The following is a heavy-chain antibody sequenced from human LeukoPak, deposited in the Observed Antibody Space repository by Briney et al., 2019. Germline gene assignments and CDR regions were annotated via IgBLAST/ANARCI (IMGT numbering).Heavy chain of an antibody. J-gene: IGHJ4*02. CDR3: ARALTRAVRGTMGY. V-gene: IGHV3-72*01. CDR2: SRNKAKSFTT. CDR1: GFTFSDHY. Sequence: GGSLRLSCAASGFTFSDHYLDWVRQAPGKGLEWVGRSRNKAKSFTTDYAASVKGRFTLSRDDSKNSLYLQMNSLKTEDTAVYCCARALTRAVRGTMGYWGQGTLVTVSS. D-gene: IGHD1-1*01.